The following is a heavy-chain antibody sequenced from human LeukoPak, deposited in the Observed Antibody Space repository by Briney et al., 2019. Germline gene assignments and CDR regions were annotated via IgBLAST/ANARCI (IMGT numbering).Heavy chain of an antibody. V-gene: IGHV4-59*11. D-gene: IGHD3-22*01. CDR1: GGSISSHY. CDR2: IYYSGST. CDR3: ARGGGVTYYDSTGYLWYFDY. J-gene: IGHJ4*02. Sequence: KPSETLSLTCTVSGGSISSHYWRWIRQPPGRRLEWVGYIYYSGSTKFTPSLKRRVTISVDTSKNQFSLKLSSVTAADTAVYYCARGGGVTYYDSTGYLWYFDYWGQGTLVTVSS.